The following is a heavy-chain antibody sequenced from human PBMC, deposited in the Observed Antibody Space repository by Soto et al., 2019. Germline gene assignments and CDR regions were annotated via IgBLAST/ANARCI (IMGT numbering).Heavy chain of an antibody. Sequence: EVQLLESGGGLVQPGGSLRLSCAASGITFSSYSLSWVRQAPGKGLEWVSGISGWGGSTYYADSVRGRFTISRDNSRNTLYLHMNTLRGDDTAVHHCAKSYGDTWNLYYFDSWGQGTLVTVSS. CDR1: GITFSSYS. CDR2: ISGWGGST. D-gene: IGHD1-20*01. CDR3: AKSYGDTWNLYYFDS. V-gene: IGHV3-23*01. J-gene: IGHJ4*02.